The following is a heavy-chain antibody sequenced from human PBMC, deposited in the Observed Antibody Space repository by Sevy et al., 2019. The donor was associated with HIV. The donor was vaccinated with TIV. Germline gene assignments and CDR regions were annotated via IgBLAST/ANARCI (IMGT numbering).Heavy chain of an antibody. V-gene: IGHV1-8*01. CDR3: AAMRSRLYISSSRPFDY. D-gene: IGHD6-6*01. CDR1: GYTFTNYD. Sequence: ASVKVSCKASGYTFTNYDIAWVRQATGQGLEWMGWMNPNSGDTGYAQKFQGRLTMTRHTSISTANLERSSLRHEDTSGYYCAAMRSRLYISSSRPFDYWGQGALVTVSS. CDR2: MNPNSGDT. J-gene: IGHJ4*02.